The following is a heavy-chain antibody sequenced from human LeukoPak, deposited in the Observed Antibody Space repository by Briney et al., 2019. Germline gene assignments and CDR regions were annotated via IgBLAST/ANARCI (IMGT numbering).Heavy chain of an antibody. D-gene: IGHD6-13*01. CDR2: TYYRSRWYN. V-gene: IGHV6-1*01. J-gene: IGHJ4*02. CDR1: GDSVSSNSAA. Sequence: SQTLSLTRAISGDSVSSNSAAWNWIRQSPSSGLEWLGRTYYRSRWYNDYAVSVKSRITVNPDTSKNQFSLHLNSVTPDDTAVYYCARSADGTLDYWGQGTLVTVSS. CDR3: ARSADGTLDY.